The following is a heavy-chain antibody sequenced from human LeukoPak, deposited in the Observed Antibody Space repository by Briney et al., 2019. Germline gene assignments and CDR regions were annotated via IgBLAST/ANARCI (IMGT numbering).Heavy chain of an antibody. Sequence: SETLSLTCAVYGGSFSGYYWSWIRQPPGKGLEWIGEINHSGSTNYNPSLKSRVTISVDTSKNQFSLKLSSVTAADTAVYYCARRGGAITMVRGVIPYYYYMDVWGKGTTVTVSS. CDR2: INHSGST. CDR1: GGSFSGYY. V-gene: IGHV4-34*01. D-gene: IGHD3-10*01. J-gene: IGHJ6*03. CDR3: ARRGGAITMVRGVIPYYYYMDV.